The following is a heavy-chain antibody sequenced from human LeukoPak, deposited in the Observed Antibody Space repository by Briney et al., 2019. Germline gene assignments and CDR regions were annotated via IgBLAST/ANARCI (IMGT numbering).Heavy chain of an antibody. CDR3: ARVPDVDTAMPSLSYGMDV. V-gene: IGHV1-46*01. J-gene: IGHJ6*02. CDR1: GYTFTSYY. Sequence: GASVKVSCKASGYTFTSYYMHWVRQAPGQGLEWMGIINPSGGSTSYAQKFQGRVTMTRDTSTSTVYMELSSLRSEDTAVFYCARVPDVDTAMPSLSYGMDVWGQGTTVTVSS. D-gene: IGHD5-18*01. CDR2: INPSGGST.